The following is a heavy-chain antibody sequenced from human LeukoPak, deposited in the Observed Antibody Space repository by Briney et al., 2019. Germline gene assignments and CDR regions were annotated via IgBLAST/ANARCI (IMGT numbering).Heavy chain of an antibody. CDR2: IYHSGYT. CDR1: GGSINISSYY. CDR3: ARRLRRTHYFDY. D-gene: IGHD1/OR15-1a*01. J-gene: IGHJ4*02. Sequence: KPSETLSLTCTVSGGSINISSYYWGWIRQPPGEALEWIGSIYHSGYTYYNPSLKSRVTISVDTSKSQFSLKLSSVTAADTAVYYCARRLRRTHYFDYWGQGTLVTVSS. V-gene: IGHV4-39*01.